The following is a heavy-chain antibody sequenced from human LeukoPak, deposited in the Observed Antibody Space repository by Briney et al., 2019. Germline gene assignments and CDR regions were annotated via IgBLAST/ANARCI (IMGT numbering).Heavy chain of an antibody. D-gene: IGHD1-26*01. CDR1: GVIISSYA. CDR3: AKGGVGGDYYYYGMDV. Sequence: PGGSLRLSCAASGVIISSYAMSWVRQAPGKGLEWVSAINGRGDNTYYADSVKGRFTISRDNSKNTLYLQMNSLRAEDTVVYYCAKGGVGGDYYYYGMDVWGQGTTVTVSS. J-gene: IGHJ6*02. V-gene: IGHV3-23*01. CDR2: INGRGDNT.